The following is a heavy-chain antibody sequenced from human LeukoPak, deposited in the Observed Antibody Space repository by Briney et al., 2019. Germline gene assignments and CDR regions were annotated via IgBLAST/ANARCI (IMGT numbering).Heavy chain of an antibody. CDR1: DGSSSSSS. Sequence: SETLSLTCTVSDGSSSSSSWNWIRQPPEKGLEWIGYIYYGGSTKYNPSLKSRVTISVDTSKNQFSLKLSSVTAADTAVYYCARIGYSYGYVDYWGQGTLVTVSS. CDR3: ARIGYSYGYVDY. J-gene: IGHJ4*02. CDR2: IYYGGST. V-gene: IGHV4-59*01. D-gene: IGHD5-18*01.